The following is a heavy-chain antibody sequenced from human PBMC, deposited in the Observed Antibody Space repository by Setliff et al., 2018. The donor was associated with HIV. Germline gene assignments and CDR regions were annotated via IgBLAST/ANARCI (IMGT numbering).Heavy chain of an antibody. CDR3: AKTIGRYFDIFDN. J-gene: IGHJ4*02. Sequence: PSETLSLTCTVSGGSISSTSYYRGWIRQPPVTGLEWIGSISSSGNTYYNPSLTSRVTTSVDTPKNQFSLKLNSVTAADTAVYYCAKTIGRYFDIFDNWGQGTLVTVSS. D-gene: IGHD3-9*01. V-gene: IGHV4-39*01. CDR1: GGSISSTSYY. CDR2: ISSSGNT.